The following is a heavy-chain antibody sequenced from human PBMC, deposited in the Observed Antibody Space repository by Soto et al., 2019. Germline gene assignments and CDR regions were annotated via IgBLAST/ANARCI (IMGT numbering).Heavy chain of an antibody. CDR1: GGTFSSYT. CDR3: ARDAGYYYYYMDV. V-gene: IGHV1-69*08. J-gene: IGHJ6*03. CDR2: IIPILGIA. Sequence: QVQLVQSGAEVKKPGSSVKVSCKASGGTFSSYTISWVRQAPGQGLEWMGRIIPILGIANYAQKFQGRVTITADKSTSTAYMELSSLRSEDTAVYYCARDAGYYYYYMDVRGKGTTVTVSS.